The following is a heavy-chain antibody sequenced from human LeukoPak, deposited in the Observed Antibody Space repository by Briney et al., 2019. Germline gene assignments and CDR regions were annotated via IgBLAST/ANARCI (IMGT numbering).Heavy chain of an antibody. J-gene: IGHJ3*02. D-gene: IGHD1-7*01. Sequence: GGSLRLSCAASGFTFSSYAMSWIRQAPGKGLEWLSDISGSGTTMYYADSVKGRFTISRDNAKNSLDLQMNSLRAEDTAVYYCGRDFGLTGAKRSFDIWGQGTMVTVSS. CDR3: GRDFGLTGAKRSFDI. CDR2: ISGSGTTM. V-gene: IGHV3-11*01. CDR1: GFTFSSYA.